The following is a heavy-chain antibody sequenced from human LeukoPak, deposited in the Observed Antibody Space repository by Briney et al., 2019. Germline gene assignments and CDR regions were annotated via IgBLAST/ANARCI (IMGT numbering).Heavy chain of an antibody. CDR2: VYYSGST. CDR3: ARIHRYCSGGACYVLDN. CDR1: GGSVSGYY. Sequence: SETLSLTCVVSGGSVSGYYWGWIRQPPGRGLEWIGYVYYSGSTNYNPSFKSRITMSVDTSRDQFSLQLSSVTAADTAVYYCARIHRYCSGGACYVLDNWGQGTLVAVSS. V-gene: IGHV4-59*02. J-gene: IGHJ4*02. D-gene: IGHD2-15*01.